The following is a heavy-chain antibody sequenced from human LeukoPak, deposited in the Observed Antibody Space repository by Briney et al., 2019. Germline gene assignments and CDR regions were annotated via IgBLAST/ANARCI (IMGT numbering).Heavy chain of an antibody. J-gene: IGHJ4*02. D-gene: IGHD3-3*01. Sequence: GGSLRLSCAASGFTFSSYAMHWVRQAPGKGLEWVAVISYDGSNTDYADSVKGRFTISRDNSKNTLYLQMNSLRAEDTAVYYCARCRDYNFWSGSAVDYWGQGTLVTVSS. CDR3: ARCRDYNFWSGSAVDY. CDR1: GFTFSSYA. V-gene: IGHV3-30-3*01. CDR2: ISYDGSNT.